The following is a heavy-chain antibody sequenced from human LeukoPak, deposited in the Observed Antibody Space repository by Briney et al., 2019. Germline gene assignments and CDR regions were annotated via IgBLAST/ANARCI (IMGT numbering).Heavy chain of an antibody. CDR2: SSSDGNNE. CDR3: ARGSATTLYYYYYMDV. V-gene: IGHV3-30*01. CDR1: GFSFSNNP. Sequence: GGSLRLSCAASGFSFSNNPMHWVRQAPGRGLEWVAVSSSDGNNEYYANSVKGRFTISRDNSKNTLYLQMDSLRPEDTAVYYCARGSATTLYYYYYMDVWAKGPRSPSP. J-gene: IGHJ6*03. D-gene: IGHD1-26*01.